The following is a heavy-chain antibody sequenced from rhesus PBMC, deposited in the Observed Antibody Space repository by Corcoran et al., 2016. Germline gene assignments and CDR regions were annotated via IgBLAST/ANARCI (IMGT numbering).Heavy chain of an antibody. D-gene: IGHD5-42*01. CDR2: SYGSMGSN. CDR3: ARGYSGYWYFDL. CDR1: GYSISSGYD. Sequence: QVQLQESGPGVVKPSETLSLTCAVSGYSISSGYDWSWIRQPPGKGLEWIVYSYGSMGSNNYTPSLKYRVTISKDTSKNHFSLKLSSVTAADTAVYYCARGYSGYWYFDLWGPGTPITISS. V-gene: IGHV4-76*01. J-gene: IGHJ2*01.